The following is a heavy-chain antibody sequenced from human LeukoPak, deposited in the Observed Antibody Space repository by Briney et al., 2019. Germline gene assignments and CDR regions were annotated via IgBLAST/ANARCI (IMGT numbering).Heavy chain of an antibody. CDR3: AREHGSGSYYTDY. J-gene: IGHJ4*02. D-gene: IGHD3-10*01. CDR2: INPNSGGT. V-gene: IGHV1-2*02. CDR1: GYTFTGYY. Sequence: ASVKVSCKASGYTFTGYYMHWVRQAPGQGLEWMGWINPNSGGTNYAQKFQGRVTMTRDTSISTAYMELSRLRSDDTAVYYCAREHGSGSYYTDYWGQGTLVTVSS.